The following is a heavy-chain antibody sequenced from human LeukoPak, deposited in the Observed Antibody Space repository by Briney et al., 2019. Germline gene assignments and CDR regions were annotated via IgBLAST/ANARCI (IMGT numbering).Heavy chain of an antibody. V-gene: IGHV3-23*01. CDR2: ISNSGGST. CDR3: AKDRNSGNYYQTGDFHY. J-gene: IGHJ4*02. D-gene: IGHD1-26*01. Sequence: GGTLRLSCAASGFTFSSYGMSWARQAPGKGLEWVSGISNSGGSTYYADSVKGRFTISRDNSKNTLYLQMNSLRAEDTALYYCAKDRNSGNYYQTGDFHYWGQGTLVTVSS. CDR1: GFTFSSYG.